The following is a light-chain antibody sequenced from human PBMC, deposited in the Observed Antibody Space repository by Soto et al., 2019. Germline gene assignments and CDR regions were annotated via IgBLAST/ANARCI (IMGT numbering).Light chain of an antibody. CDR2: AAS. V-gene: IGKV1-39*01. Sequence: DIQMTQSPSSLPAAVGDSVTITCRASQCISSYLNWYQQKPGKAPKLLIYAASTLQSGVPSRFSGSGSATDFTLTISSLQPEDFATYYCQQRHTFDPGTKADIK. J-gene: IGKJ3*01. CDR3: QQRHT. CDR1: QCISSY.